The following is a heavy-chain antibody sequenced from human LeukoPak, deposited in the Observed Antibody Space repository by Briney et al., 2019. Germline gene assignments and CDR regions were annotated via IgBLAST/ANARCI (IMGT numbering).Heavy chain of an antibody. CDR3: TRVQAGRSGLMDV. CDR1: GFTLSNYW. CDR2: VDPDGTTT. V-gene: IGHV3-74*01. J-gene: IGHJ6*02. D-gene: IGHD2-8*02. Sequence: PGGSLRLSCAASGFTLSNYWVHWVRQAPGEGLVWVSRVDPDGTTTNYADSVTGRFTTSRDNAKNTLYLQMNSLRAEDTALYYCTRVQAGRSGLMDVWGRGTTVTVSS.